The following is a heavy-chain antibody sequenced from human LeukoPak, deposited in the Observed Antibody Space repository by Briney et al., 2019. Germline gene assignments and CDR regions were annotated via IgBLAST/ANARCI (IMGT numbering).Heavy chain of an antibody. V-gene: IGHV4-59*01. CDR2: IYYRGST. CDR1: GVSISTYY. CDR3: ARVDYTVSPPYYFDY. Sequence: SETLSLTCTVAGVSISTYYWSWIRQPPGKRLEWIGYIYYRGSTNYNPSLKSRVTISVDTSKNQFSLKVTSVTAADTAVYYCARVDYTVSPPYYFDYWGQGTLVTVSS. J-gene: IGHJ4*02. D-gene: IGHD4-17*01.